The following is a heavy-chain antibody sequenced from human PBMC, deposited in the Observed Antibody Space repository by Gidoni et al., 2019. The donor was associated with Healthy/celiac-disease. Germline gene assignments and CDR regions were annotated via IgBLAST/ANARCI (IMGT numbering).Heavy chain of an antibody. CDR1: GYSFTTYW. D-gene: IGHD3-22*01. CDR2: IYPGDSDT. V-gene: IGHV5-51*01. J-gene: IGHJ4*02. CDR3: ARTSYYYDSSGYEFDY. Sequence: EVQLVQSGAEVTKPGESLKFSCTGSGYSFTTYWIGWVRQMPGKGLEWMGIIYPGDSDTRYSPSFQGQVTISADKSISTAYLQWSSRKASDTAMYYCARTSYYYDSSGYEFDYWGQGTLVTVSS.